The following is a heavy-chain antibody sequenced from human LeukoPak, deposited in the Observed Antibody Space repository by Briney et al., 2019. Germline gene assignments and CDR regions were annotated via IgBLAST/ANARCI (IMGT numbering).Heavy chain of an antibody. J-gene: IGHJ4*02. CDR2: ISYDGSNK. CDR1: GFTFSSYG. D-gene: IGHD5-12*01. Sequence: GGSLRLSCAASGFTFSSYGMHWVRQAPGKRLEWVAVISYDGSNKYYADSVKGRFTISRDNSKNTLYLQMNSLRAEDTAVYYCAKDRRDGGYPYYFDYWGQGTLVTVSS. V-gene: IGHV3-30*18. CDR3: AKDRRDGGYPYYFDY.